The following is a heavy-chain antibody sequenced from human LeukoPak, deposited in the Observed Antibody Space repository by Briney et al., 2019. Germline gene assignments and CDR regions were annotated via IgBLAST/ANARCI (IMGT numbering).Heavy chain of an antibody. D-gene: IGHD2-21*02. V-gene: IGHV3-7*03. J-gene: IGHJ4*02. Sequence: GGSLRLSCAASGFSFSTYWMSWVRQAPGKGLEWVANIKQDGIEIHYADSVKGRFTISRDNSKNTLYLQMNSLRAEDTAVYYCAKVRHIVVVTAILDYWGQGTLVTVSS. CDR3: AKVRHIVVVTAILDY. CDR1: GFSFSTYW. CDR2: IKQDGIEI.